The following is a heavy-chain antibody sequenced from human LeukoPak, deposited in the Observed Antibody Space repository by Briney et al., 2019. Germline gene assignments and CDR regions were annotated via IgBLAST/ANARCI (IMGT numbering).Heavy chain of an antibody. CDR1: GYTFTNYY. D-gene: IGHD3-16*02. V-gene: IGHV1-2*02. J-gene: IGHJ4*02. CDR2: INPNSGGT. CDR3: ARGGGIMITFGGVIVDY. Sequence: ASVKVSCKASGYTFTNYYMHWVRQAPGQGLEWMGWINPNSGGTNYAQKFQGRVTMTRDTSISTAYMELSRLRSDDTAVYYCARGGGIMITFGGVIVDYWGQGTLVTVSS.